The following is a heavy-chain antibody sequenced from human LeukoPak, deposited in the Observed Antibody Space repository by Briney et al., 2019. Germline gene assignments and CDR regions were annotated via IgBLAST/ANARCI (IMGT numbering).Heavy chain of an antibody. CDR3: ARLWFGELAFDY. CDR2: IYGGGNT. Sequence: PGGSLRLSCAASGFTFSTYWMHWVRQAPGKGLEWVSVIYGGGNTYYADSVKGRFTISRDNSKNTLYLQMNSLRAEDTAVYYCARLWFGELAFDYWGQGTLVTVSS. J-gene: IGHJ4*02. CDR1: GFTFSTYW. D-gene: IGHD3-10*01. V-gene: IGHV3-66*01.